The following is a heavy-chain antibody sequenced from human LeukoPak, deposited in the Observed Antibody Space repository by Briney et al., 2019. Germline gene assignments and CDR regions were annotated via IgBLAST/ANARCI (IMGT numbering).Heavy chain of an antibody. CDR2: IIPILGIA. V-gene: IGHV1-69*04. CDR3: ARGQSWSGYKLTDPDY. Sequence: SVKVSCKASGGTFSSYAISWVRQALGQGLEWMGRIIPILGIANYAQKFQGRVTITADKSTSTAYMELSSLRSDDTAVYYCARGQSWSGYKLTDPDYWGQGTLVTVSS. J-gene: IGHJ4*02. CDR1: GGTFSSYA. D-gene: IGHD3-3*01.